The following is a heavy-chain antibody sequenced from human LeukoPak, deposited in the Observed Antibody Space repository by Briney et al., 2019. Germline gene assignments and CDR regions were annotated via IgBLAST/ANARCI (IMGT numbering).Heavy chain of an antibody. D-gene: IGHD6-13*01. Sequence: PGGSLRLSCAASGFTFDDYTMHWVRQAPGKGLEWVSLISWDGGSTYYADSVKGRFTISRDNAKNSLYLQMNSLRAEDTAVYYCARDKISSSSFDYWGQGTLVTVSS. CDR3: ARDKISSSSFDY. J-gene: IGHJ4*02. CDR1: GFTFDDYT. V-gene: IGHV3-43*01. CDR2: ISWDGGST.